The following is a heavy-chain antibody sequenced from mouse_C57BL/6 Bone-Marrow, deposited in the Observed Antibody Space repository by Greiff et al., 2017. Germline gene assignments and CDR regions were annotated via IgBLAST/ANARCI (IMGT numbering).Heavy chain of an antibody. CDR3: AGGWGDVDY. Sequence: EVMLVESGGDLVKPGGSLKLSCAASGFTFSSYGMSWVRQTPDKRLEWVATISSGGSYTYYPDSVKGRFTISRDNAKNTLYLKMSSLKSEDTAMYYCAGGWGDVDYWGQGTTLTVSS. V-gene: IGHV5-6*02. CDR2: ISSGGSYT. CDR1: GFTFSSYG. J-gene: IGHJ2*01.